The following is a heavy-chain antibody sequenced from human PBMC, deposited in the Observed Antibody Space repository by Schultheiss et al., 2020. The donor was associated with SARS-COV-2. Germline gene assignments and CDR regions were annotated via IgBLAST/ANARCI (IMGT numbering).Heavy chain of an antibody. V-gene: IGHV4-59*05. CDR3: ASTSDIVVAVATA. Sequence: SETLSLTCAVSGDFFSTYYWSWVRQPPGKGLEWIGSMFYTDNTYYNPPLKSRVTISTDTSKNQFSLKLRSVTATDTAVYYCASTSDIVVAVATAWGQGTLVTVSS. D-gene: IGHD2-15*01. CDR2: MFYTDNT. CDR1: GDFFSTYY. J-gene: IGHJ1*01.